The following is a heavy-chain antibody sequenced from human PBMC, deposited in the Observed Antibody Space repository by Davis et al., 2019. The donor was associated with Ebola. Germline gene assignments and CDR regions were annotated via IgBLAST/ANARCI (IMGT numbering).Heavy chain of an antibody. J-gene: IGHJ4*02. V-gene: IGHV4-34*01. CDR1: GGSFSGYY. Sequence: SETLSLTCAVYGGSFSGYYWSWIRQPPGKGLEWIREINHSGSTNYNPSLKSRVTISVDTSKNQFSLKLSSVTAADTAVYYCARGPHTYYDFWSGYAHWGQGTLVTVSS. D-gene: IGHD3-3*01. CDR3: ARGPHTYYDFWSGYAH. CDR2: INHSGST.